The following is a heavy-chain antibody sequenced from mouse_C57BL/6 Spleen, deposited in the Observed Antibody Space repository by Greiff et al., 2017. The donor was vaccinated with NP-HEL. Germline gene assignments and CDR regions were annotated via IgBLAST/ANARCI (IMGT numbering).Heavy chain of an antibody. J-gene: IGHJ2*01. CDR2: IDPSDSYT. CDR3: ARYNYYFDD. Sequence: VQLQQPGAELVMPGASVKLSCKASGYTFTSYWMHWVKQRPGQGLEWIGEIDPSDSYTNYNQKFKGKSTLTVDKSSSTAYMQLSSLTSEDSAVYYCARYNYYFDDWGQGTTLTVSS. V-gene: IGHV1-69*01. CDR1: GYTFTSYW.